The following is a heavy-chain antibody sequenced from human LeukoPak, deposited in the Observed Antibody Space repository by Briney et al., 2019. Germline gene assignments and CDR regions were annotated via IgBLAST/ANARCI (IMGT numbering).Heavy chain of an antibody. Sequence: PSETLSLTCAVYGGSFSGYYWSWIRQPPGKGLEWIGEIYHGGSTNNNPSLKSRVTMSIDASKNQFSLKLNSVTAADTAVYYCARRSPTSGWPFDFWGQGTLVTVSS. D-gene: IGHD6-19*01. CDR1: GGSFSGYY. V-gene: IGHV4-34*01. J-gene: IGHJ4*02. CDR3: ARRSPTSGWPFDF. CDR2: IYHGGST.